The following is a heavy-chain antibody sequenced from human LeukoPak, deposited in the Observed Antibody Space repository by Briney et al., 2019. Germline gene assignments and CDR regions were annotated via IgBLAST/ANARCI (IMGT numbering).Heavy chain of an antibody. V-gene: IGHV3-30*02. Sequence: GGSLRLSCAASGFTVTNAWMSWVRQAPGKGLEWVAFIRYDGNNKYYADSVKGRFTISRDNSKNTLYLQMNSLRTEDTAVYYCAKDVHDYINYWGQGTLVTVSS. D-gene: IGHD3-16*01. CDR1: GFTVTNAW. J-gene: IGHJ4*02. CDR2: IRYDGNNK. CDR3: AKDVHDYINY.